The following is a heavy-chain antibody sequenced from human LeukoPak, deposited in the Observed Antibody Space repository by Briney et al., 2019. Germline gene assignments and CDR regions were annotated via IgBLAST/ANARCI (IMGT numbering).Heavy chain of an antibody. D-gene: IGHD3-22*01. J-gene: IGHJ4*02. CDR3: AKDTDYDSSGYYYGWPDY. CDR1: GFTFSSYA. Sequence: GGSLRLSCAASGFTFSSYAMHWVRQAPGKGLEWVAVISYDGSNKYYADSVKGRFTISRDNSKNTLYLQMNSLRAEDTAVYYCAKDTDYDSSGYYYGWPDYWGQGTLVTVSS. V-gene: IGHV3-30-3*01. CDR2: ISYDGSNK.